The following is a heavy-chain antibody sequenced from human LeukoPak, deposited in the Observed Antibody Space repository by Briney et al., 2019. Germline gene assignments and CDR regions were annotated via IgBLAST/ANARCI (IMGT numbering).Heavy chain of an antibody. CDR3: ARGSIAAADY. CDR2: IYDSGRT. CDR1: GGSISSGGYS. J-gene: IGHJ4*01. V-gene: IGHV4-30-2*01. D-gene: IGHD6-13*01. Sequence: SQTLSLTCAVSGGSISSGGYSWSWIRQPPGKGLEWIGYIYDSGRTYYNPSLKSRLSISVDRSKNQFSLKLSSVTAADTAVYYCARGSIAAADYWGQGTLVTVSS.